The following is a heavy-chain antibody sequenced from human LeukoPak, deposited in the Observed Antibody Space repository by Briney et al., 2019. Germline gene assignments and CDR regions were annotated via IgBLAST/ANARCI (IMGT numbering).Heavy chain of an antibody. CDR3: ARGGWFSFDY. CDR2: INHSGST. Sequence: SETLSLTCAVYGGSFSGYYWSWIRQPPGKGLEWIGEINHSGSTNYNPSLKSRVTISVDTSKSQFSLKLSSVTAADTAVYYCARGGWFSFDYWGQGTLVTVSS. CDR1: GGSFSGYY. J-gene: IGHJ4*02. D-gene: IGHD6-19*01. V-gene: IGHV4-34*01.